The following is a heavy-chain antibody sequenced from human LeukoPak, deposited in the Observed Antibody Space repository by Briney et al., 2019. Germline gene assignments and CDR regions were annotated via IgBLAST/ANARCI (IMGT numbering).Heavy chain of an antibody. V-gene: IGHV1-69*13. CDR3: ARDEEKAAGSL. CDR1: GGAFGSYA. CDR2: IIPLFGAP. J-gene: IGHJ4*02. D-gene: IGHD6-13*01. Sequence: SVKVSCKPSGGAFGSYAISWVRQAPGQGLEWVGGIIPLFGAPLYAQKFQGRVAITADERTSTVYMDLSSLRSDDTAVYYCARDEEKAAGSLWGQGTPVTVSS.